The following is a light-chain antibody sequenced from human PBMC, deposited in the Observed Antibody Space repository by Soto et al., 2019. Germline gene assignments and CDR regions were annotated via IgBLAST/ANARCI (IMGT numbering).Light chain of an antibody. J-gene: IGLJ1*01. Sequence: ALTQAASVSGSPGQSITISCTGTSSDVGGYNYVSWYQQYPGKAPKLMIYDVSSRPSGVSNRFSGSKSDNTASLTISGLQAEDEADYYCNSYRRGGTYVFGTGTKVTVL. CDR1: SSDVGGYNY. CDR2: DVS. CDR3: NSYRRGGTYV. V-gene: IGLV2-14*03.